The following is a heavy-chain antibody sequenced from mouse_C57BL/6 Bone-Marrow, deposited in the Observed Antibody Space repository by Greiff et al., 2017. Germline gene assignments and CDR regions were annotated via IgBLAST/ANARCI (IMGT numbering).Heavy chain of an antibody. CDR1: GYTFTNYW. V-gene: IGHV1-63*01. CDR3: AIITTVAGAMDY. D-gene: IGHD1-1*01. Sequence: QVQLQQSGAELVRPGTSVKMSCKASGYTFTNYWIGWAKQRPGHGLEWIGDIYPGGGYTNYNEQFKGKATLTADKSSSTAYMQFSSLTSEDSAIYYCAIITTVAGAMDYWGQGTSVTVSS. J-gene: IGHJ4*01. CDR2: IYPGGGYT.